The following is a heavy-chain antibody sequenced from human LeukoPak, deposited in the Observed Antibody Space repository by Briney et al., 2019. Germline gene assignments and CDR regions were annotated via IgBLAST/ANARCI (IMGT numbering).Heavy chain of an antibody. CDR1: GFTFSSYE. J-gene: IGHJ4*02. D-gene: IGHD3-22*01. Sequence: PGGSLRLSCAASGFTFSSYEMNWVRQAPGKGREWVTYISISGSTIYYADSVKGRFTISRDNAKSSLYEQMNSLRAEDTAVYYCAREYYDSSGYCFDSWGQGTLVTVSS. CDR2: ISISGSTI. CDR3: AREYYDSSGYCFDS. V-gene: IGHV3-48*03.